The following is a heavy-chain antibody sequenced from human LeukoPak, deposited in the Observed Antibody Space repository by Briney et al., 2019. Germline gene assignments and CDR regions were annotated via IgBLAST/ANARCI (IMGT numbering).Heavy chain of an antibody. J-gene: IGHJ6*03. CDR2: ISGSGGST. D-gene: IGHD4-17*01. CDR1: GSTFTFYA. CDR3: AKWDGDLYYYYYMDV. Sequence: GGSLRLSCAASGSTFTFYAMSWVRQAPGKGLEWVSVISGSGGSTYYADSVKGRFTISRDNSKNTLHLQMDSLRAEDTAVYYCAKWDGDLYYYYYMDVWGKGTTVTVSS. V-gene: IGHV3-23*01.